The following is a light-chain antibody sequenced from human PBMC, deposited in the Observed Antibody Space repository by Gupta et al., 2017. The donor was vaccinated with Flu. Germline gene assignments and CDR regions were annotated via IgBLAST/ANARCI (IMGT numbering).Light chain of an antibody. J-gene: IGLJ2*01. CDR3: NSRDSTNNNQAV. Sequence: QKFRITCQGYCLGNSYESCYNQKPEHAPVLLIYAKNIRPSGTPDRVSCSTSGNTAAFTITTAQAEDEADYYCNSRDSTNNNQAVFGGGTKLTVL. V-gene: IGLV3-19*01. CDR2: AKN. CDR1: CLGNSY.